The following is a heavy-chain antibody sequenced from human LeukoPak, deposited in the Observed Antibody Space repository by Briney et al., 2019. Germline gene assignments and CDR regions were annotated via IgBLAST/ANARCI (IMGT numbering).Heavy chain of an antibody. D-gene: IGHD6-19*01. CDR1: GYTFTSYY. CDR3: AREISSGGGSGYNWFDP. CDR2: INPSGGST. J-gene: IGHJ5*02. V-gene: IGHV1-46*01. Sequence: ASVKVSCKASGYTFTSYYMHWVRQAPGQGLEWMGIINPSGGSTSYAQKFQGRVTMTRDTSTSTVYMELSSLRSEDTAVYYCAREISSGGGSGYNWFDPWGQGTLVTVSS.